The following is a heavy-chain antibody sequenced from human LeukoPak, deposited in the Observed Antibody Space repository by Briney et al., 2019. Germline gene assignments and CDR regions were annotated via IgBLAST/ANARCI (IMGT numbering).Heavy chain of an antibody. Sequence: VKPSETLFLTCTVSGGCMTNCYWSWLRQPPGKGLEWIGYIYHTGSAIYNPSLKSRVTISVDTSKNEFSLKLNSVTAADTAVYYCPRFFSSGSKRLDDWGQGTVVTVSS. J-gene: IGHJ4*02. D-gene: IGHD3-3*01. CDR2: IYHTGSA. V-gene: IGHV4-59*08. CDR3: PRFFSSGSKRLDD. CDR1: GGCMTNCY.